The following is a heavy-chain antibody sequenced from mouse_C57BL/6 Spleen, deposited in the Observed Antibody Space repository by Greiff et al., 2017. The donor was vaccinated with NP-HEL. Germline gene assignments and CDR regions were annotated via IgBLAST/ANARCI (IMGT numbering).Heavy chain of an antibody. V-gene: IGHV1-39*01. CDR3: AREDTTVVGGHWYFDV. D-gene: IGHD1-1*01. Sequence: VQLKQSGPELVKPGASVKISCKASGYSFTDYNMNWVKQSNGKSLEWIGVINPNYGTTSYNQKFKGKATLTVDQSSSTAYMQLNSLTSEDSAVYYCAREDTTVVGGHWYFDVWGTGTTVTVSS. CDR2: INPNYGTT. J-gene: IGHJ1*03. CDR1: GYSFTDYN.